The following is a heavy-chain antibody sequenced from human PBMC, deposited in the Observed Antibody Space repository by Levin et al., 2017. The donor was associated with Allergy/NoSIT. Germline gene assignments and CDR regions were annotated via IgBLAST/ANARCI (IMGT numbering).Heavy chain of an antibody. CDR1: GFTFGDYA. CDR3: TRLLKSGGPSWGY. D-gene: IGHD2-15*01. V-gene: IGHV3-49*03. J-gene: IGHJ4*02. CDR2: IRSKAYGGTT. Sequence: GESLKISCTASGFTFGDYAMSWFRQAPGKGLEWVGFIRSKAYGGTTEYAASVKGRFTISRDDSKSIAYLQMNSLKTEDTAVYYCTRLLKSGGPSWGYWGQGTLVTVSS.